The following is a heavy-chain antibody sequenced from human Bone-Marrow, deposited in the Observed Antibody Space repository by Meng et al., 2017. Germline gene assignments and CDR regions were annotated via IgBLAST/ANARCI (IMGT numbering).Heavy chain of an antibody. CDR2: INHSGST. Sequence: QGQLQPWGAGLLKPSATLVLTCAVYGGSFSGYYWSWIRQPPGKGLEWIGEINHSGSTNYNLSLKSRVTISVDTSKNQFSLKLSSVTAADTAVYYCARAIATRPDVFDYWGQGTLVTVSS. CDR1: GGSFSGYY. D-gene: IGHD6-6*01. V-gene: IGHV4-34*01. J-gene: IGHJ4*02. CDR3: ARAIATRPDVFDY.